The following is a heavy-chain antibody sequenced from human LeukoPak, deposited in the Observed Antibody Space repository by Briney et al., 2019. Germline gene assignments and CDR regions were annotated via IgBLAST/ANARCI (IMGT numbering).Heavy chain of an antibody. Sequence: GGSLRPSCAASGFTFNKYWMSWIRQVPRKGLEWVANINLDGTDTYYVDSVKGRFTISRDNAKNSLSLQMNSLRVDDTGVYYCARDPLVFTGWNYWGQGTLVTVSP. CDR3: ARDPLVFTGWNY. V-gene: IGHV3-7*01. J-gene: IGHJ4*02. D-gene: IGHD3-9*01. CDR2: INLDGTDT. CDR1: GFTFNKYW.